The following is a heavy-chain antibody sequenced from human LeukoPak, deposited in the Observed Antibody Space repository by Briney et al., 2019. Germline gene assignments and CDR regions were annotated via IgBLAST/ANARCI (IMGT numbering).Heavy chain of an antibody. CDR3: ARDCIAVATDFDY. V-gene: IGHV3-21*01. J-gene: IGHJ4*02. Sequence: GGSLRLSCTAAGFTFSNYNMNWVRQTPGKGLEWVSSISSSSSYIHYADSVKGRFTISRDNAKNSLYLQMNSLRAEDTAVYYCARDCIAVATDFDYWGQGTLVTVSS. D-gene: IGHD6-13*01. CDR2: ISSSSSYI. CDR1: GFTFSNYN.